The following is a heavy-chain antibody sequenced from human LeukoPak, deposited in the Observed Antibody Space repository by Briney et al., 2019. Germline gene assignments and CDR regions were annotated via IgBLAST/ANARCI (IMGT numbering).Heavy chain of an antibody. CDR3: ARGGAVTGRLAY. J-gene: IGHJ4*02. CDR2: ISTSGTTI. V-gene: IGHV3-48*04. CDR1: GFTFSSYS. D-gene: IGHD2-21*02. Sequence: GGSLRLSCAASGFTFSSYSMHWVRQAPGKGLEWVSYISTSGTTISYADSVKGRFTISRDNAKNSLYLQTNSLRAEDTAVYYCARGGAVTGRLAYWGQGTLVTVSS.